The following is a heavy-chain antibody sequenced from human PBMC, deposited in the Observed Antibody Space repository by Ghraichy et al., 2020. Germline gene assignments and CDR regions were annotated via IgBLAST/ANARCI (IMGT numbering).Heavy chain of an antibody. Sequence: SLRLSCAASGFTFSSYSMNWVRQAPGKGLEWVSYISSSSSTIYYADSVKGRFTISRDNAKNSLYLQMNSLRDEDTAVYYCARDSRGEGYCSGGSCYSSLYYYYGMDVWGQGTTVTVSS. D-gene: IGHD2-15*01. CDR3: ARDSRGEGYCSGGSCYSSLYYYYGMDV. CDR1: GFTFSSYS. V-gene: IGHV3-48*02. CDR2: ISSSSSTI. J-gene: IGHJ6*02.